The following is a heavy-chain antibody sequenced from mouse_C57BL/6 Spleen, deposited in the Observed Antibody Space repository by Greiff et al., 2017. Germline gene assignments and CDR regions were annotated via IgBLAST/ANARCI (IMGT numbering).Heavy chain of an antibody. CDR1: GYTFTSYW. D-gene: IGHD2-5*01. V-gene: IGHV1-55*01. Sequence: QVQLQQPGAELVKPGASVKMSCKASGYTFTSYWITWVKQRPGQGLEWIGDIYPGSGSTNYNEKFKSKATLTVDTSSSTAYMQLSSLTSEDSAVXYCARWHYYYSNYEPFDYWGQGTTLTVSS. CDR3: ARWHYYYSNYEPFDY. CDR2: IYPGSGST. J-gene: IGHJ2*01.